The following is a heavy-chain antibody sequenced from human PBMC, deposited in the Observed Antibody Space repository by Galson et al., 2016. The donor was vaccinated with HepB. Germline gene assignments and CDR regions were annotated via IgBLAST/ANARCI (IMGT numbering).Heavy chain of an antibody. CDR3: VRGTGKSWYGYKRSYYYTMEV. Sequence: SLRLSCAASGFTFSYYGFHWVRQAPGKGLEWVAFLSYDATTTHYADSVKGRFTISRDDADNSLHLQMNNVRVDDTAVYYCVRGTGKSWYGYKRSYYYTMEVWGRGTTVIVSS. V-gene: IGHV3-30*12. CDR2: LSYDATTT. J-gene: IGHJ6*02. D-gene: IGHD5-18*01. CDR1: GFTFSYYG.